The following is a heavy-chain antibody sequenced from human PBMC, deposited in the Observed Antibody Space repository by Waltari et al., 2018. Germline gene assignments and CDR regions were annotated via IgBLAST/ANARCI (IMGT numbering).Heavy chain of an antibody. CDR1: GYSITSGYY. CDR2: SYQRCNT. V-gene: IGHV4-38-2*02. D-gene: IGHD6-13*01. J-gene: IGHJ4*02. Sequence: QVQLQESGPGLVTPSETLSLTCTVSGYSITSGYYSGCIRQPPGKGLEGIGGSYQRCNTYANPSLKGRLTISVDTSKNQFSLRLSSVTAADTAVYYCARAPMSGAATGTFDFWGLGSLVTVSP. CDR3: ARAPMSGAATGTFDF.